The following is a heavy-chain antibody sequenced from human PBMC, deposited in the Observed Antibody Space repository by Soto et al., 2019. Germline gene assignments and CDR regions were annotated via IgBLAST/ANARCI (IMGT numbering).Heavy chain of an antibody. CDR3: ARAGGKGIVVVVAADFDY. CDR1: GYTFTSYD. Sequence: QVQLVQSGAEVKKPGASVTVSCKASGYTFTSYDINWVRQATGQGLEWMGWMNPNSGNTGYAQKFQGRVTMTRNTSISTAYMELSSLRSEDTAVYYCARAGGKGIVVVVAADFDYWGQGTLVTVSS. V-gene: IGHV1-8*01. CDR2: MNPNSGNT. D-gene: IGHD2-15*01. J-gene: IGHJ4*02.